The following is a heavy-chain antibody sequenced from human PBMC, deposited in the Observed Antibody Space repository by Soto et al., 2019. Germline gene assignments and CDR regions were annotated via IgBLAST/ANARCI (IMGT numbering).Heavy chain of an antibody. V-gene: IGHV5-10-1*01. J-gene: IGHJ5*02. Sequence: PGESLKISCKGSGYSFTSYWISWVRQMPGKGLEWMGRIDPSDSYTNYSPSFQGHVTISADKSISTAYLQWSSLKASDTAMYYCARHVHADHRAPHGSRDPWFDPWGQGTLVTVSS. CDR2: IDPSDSYT. CDR1: GYSFTSYW. D-gene: IGHD3-10*01. CDR3: ARHVHADHRAPHGSRDPWFDP.